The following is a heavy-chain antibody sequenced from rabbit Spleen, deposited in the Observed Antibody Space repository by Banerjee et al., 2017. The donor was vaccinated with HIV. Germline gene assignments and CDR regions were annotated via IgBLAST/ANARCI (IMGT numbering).Heavy chain of an antibody. D-gene: IGHD8-1*01. J-gene: IGHJ4*01. Sequence: QEQLVESGGGLVQPGGSLELSCKASGFDFSHYGVSWVRQAPGKGLEWIGYIDPVFSSTHYASWVNGRFTISNDNAQNTVDLQMNSLTAADTATYFCVRDAGSGPYIDGYFNLWGPGTLVTVS. CDR3: VRDAGSGPYIDGYFNL. V-gene: IGHV1S47*01. CDR1: GFDFSHYG. CDR2: IDPVFSST.